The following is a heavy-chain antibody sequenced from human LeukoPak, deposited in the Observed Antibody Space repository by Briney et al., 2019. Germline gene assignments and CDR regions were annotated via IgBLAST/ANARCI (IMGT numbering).Heavy chain of an antibody. CDR2: IYYSGST. D-gene: IGHD3-10*01. V-gene: IGHV4-39*01. CDR1: GGSISSSSYY. J-gene: IGHJ4*02. CDR3: ARQARAWFGELLYYFDY. Sequence: SETLSLTCTVSGGSISSSSYYWGWIRQPPGKGLEWIGSIYYSGSTYYNPSLKSRVTISVDTSKNQFSLKLSSVTAADTAVYYCARQARAWFGELLYYFDYWGQGTLVTVSS.